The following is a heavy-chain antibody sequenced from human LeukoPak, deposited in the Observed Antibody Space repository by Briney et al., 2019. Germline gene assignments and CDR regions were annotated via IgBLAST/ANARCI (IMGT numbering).Heavy chain of an antibody. CDR1: GFTFTNYA. CDR2: ISGSGGST. J-gene: IGHJ3*02. CDR3: AREMYCSGGSCYGDAFDI. D-gene: IGHD2-15*01. V-gene: IGHV3-23*01. Sequence: GGSLRLSCAASGFTFTNYAMSWVRQAPGEGLEWVSGISGSGGSTYYADSVKGRFSISRDKSKNTLYLQMNSLRAEDTALYYCAREMYCSGGSCYGDAFDIWGQGTMVTVSS.